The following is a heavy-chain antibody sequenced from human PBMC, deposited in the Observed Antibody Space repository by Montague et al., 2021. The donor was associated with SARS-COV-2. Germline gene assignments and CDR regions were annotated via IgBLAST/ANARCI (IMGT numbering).Heavy chain of an antibody. CDR3: AKEFGSWSIYPTY. CDR2: INYYGNT. Sequence: SETLSLTCTVSGDSIRNHFWSWIRQPPGKGLEWIGYINYYGNTHYNPSLKSQATISIDTSRNLFSLQLRSVTAADTAVYFCAKEFGSWSIYPTYWGQGVLVTVSS. V-gene: IGHV4-59*11. D-gene: IGHD3-10*01. J-gene: IGHJ4*02. CDR1: GDSIRNHF.